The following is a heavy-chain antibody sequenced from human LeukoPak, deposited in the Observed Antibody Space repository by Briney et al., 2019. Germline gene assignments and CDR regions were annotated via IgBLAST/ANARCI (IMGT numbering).Heavy chain of an antibody. CDR1: GYTFTGYY. J-gene: IGHJ3*02. V-gene: IGHV1-2*02. Sequence: ASVTVSCTASGYTFTGYYIHWMRQAPGQGLERMGWINPNSGGTNHAQKFQGRVTMTRDTSISTAYMELSRLRSDDTAVYYCAREGRGWAFDIWGQGTMVTVSS. D-gene: IGHD2-15*01. CDR3: AREGRGWAFDI. CDR2: INPNSGGT.